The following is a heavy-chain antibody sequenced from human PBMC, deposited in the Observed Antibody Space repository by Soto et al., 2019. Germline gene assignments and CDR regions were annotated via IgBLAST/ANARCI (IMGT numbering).Heavy chain of an antibody. Sequence: EVQLLESGGGLVQPGGSLTLSCAASGFTFSNHAMSWVRRAPGKPLEWVSLVSGGGKNKYYADSVKGRFTISRDNSRDTLYLQVSSLRAEDTAVYYCAKWARITVTLLGIEEVGVYGMDVWGQGTTVTVSS. D-gene: IGHD3-22*01. CDR3: AKWARITVTLLGIEEVGVYGMDV. CDR1: GFTFSNHA. CDR2: VSGGGKNK. V-gene: IGHV3-23*01. J-gene: IGHJ6*02.